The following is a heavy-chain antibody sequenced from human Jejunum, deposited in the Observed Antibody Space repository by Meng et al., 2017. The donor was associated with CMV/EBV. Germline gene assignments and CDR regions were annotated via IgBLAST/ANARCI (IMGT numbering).Heavy chain of an antibody. D-gene: IGHD1-26*01. Sequence: SCGVSGFDFKSDGMNWVRQVPGEGLEWVSYISGPGKAIYYADSVRGRFTISRDNAKNSLHLQMSDLRVEDTAVYFCARLQWAAFDFLGQGTLVTVSS. CDR1: GFDFKSDG. J-gene: IGHJ4*02. V-gene: IGHV3-48*03. CDR3: ARLQWAAFDF. CDR2: ISGPGKAI.